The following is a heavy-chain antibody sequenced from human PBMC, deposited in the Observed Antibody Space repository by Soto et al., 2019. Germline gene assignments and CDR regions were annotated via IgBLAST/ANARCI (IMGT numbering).Heavy chain of an antibody. CDR2: IYWDDDM. Sequence: SGPTLENPTQTLPLICEFSGLSPITSGVGVGWISQPPGKALEWLALIYWDDDMRYSPSLKSKLTITKDTSKNQVVLTMTNMDPVDTATYYCAHRRAYCSGGTCYSIWFDPWGQGTLVTVSS. CDR1: GLSPITSGVG. CDR3: AHRRAYCSGGTCYSIWFDP. V-gene: IGHV2-5*02. D-gene: IGHD2-15*01. J-gene: IGHJ5*02.